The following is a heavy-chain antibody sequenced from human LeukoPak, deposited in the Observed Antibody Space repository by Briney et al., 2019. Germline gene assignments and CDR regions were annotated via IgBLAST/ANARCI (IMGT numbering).Heavy chain of an antibody. CDR1: GYTFTSYY. V-gene: IGHV1-46*01. D-gene: IGHD3-10*01. Sequence: ASVKVSCKASGYTFTSYYMHWVRQAPGQGLEWMGIINPSGGSTSYAQKFQGRVTMTRDTSTSTAYMELSSLRSEDTAVYYCARAGFGGFGVYYYYMDVWGKGTTVTVSS. CDR2: INPSGGST. CDR3: ARAGFGGFGVYYYYMDV. J-gene: IGHJ6*03.